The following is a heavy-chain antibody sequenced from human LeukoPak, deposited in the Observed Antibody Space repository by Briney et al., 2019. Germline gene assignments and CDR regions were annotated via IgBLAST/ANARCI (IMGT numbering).Heavy chain of an antibody. CDR3: ARVSDAGFDY. CDR1: GFTFVNYA. Sequence: GGSLRLSCTASGFTFVNYAMSWVRQAPGKGLEWVSGVNWNGGSTGYADSVKGRFTISRDNAKNSLYLQMNSLRAEDTALYYCARVSDAGFDYWGQGTLVTVSS. CDR2: VNWNGGST. V-gene: IGHV3-20*04. D-gene: IGHD3-3*02. J-gene: IGHJ4*02.